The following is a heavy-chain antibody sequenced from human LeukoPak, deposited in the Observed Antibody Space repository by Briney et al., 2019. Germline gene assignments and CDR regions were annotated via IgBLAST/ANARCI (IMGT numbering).Heavy chain of an antibody. V-gene: IGHV3-30-3*01. CDR3: VRQSTGLDY. CDR2: IEPDGSNK. CDR1: GFTFSSHT. Sequence: PGGSLRLSCAPSGFTFSSHTMLWVRQAPGKGLEWVAVIEPDGSNKYHADSVRGRFTISRDNSKNTLYLQLDSLRSEDTAVYYCVRQSTGLDYWGQGTLVTVSS. J-gene: IGHJ4*02. D-gene: IGHD5/OR15-5a*01.